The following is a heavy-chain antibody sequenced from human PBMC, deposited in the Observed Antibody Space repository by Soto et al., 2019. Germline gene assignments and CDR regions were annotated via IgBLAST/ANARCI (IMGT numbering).Heavy chain of an antibody. CDR2: VNPILSMS. V-gene: IGHV1-69*02. Sequence: QVQLVQSGAEVKRPGSSVKVSCKASGDTFNFYSINWVRQAPGVGLEWVGRVNPILSMSNYAQRFQGRVPMTADKSTGTAYMELRGLRSEDTAIYYCASSYGSGYRAFDYWGQGALVTVSS. J-gene: IGHJ4*02. CDR3: ASSYGSGYRAFDY. CDR1: GDTFNFYS. D-gene: IGHD3-10*01.